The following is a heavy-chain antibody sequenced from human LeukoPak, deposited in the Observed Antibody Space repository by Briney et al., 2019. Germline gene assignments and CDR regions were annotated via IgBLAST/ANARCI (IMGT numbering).Heavy chain of an antibody. Sequence: GGSLRLSCAASGFTFSSYAMHWVRQAPGKGLEWVAVISYDGSNKYYADSVKGRFTISRDNSKNTLYLQMNSLRAEDTAVHYCARDMSSSGCDYWGQGTLVTVSS. CDR3: ARDMSSSGCDY. CDR2: ISYDGSNK. V-gene: IGHV3-30-3*01. CDR1: GFTFSSYA. J-gene: IGHJ4*02. D-gene: IGHD6-19*01.